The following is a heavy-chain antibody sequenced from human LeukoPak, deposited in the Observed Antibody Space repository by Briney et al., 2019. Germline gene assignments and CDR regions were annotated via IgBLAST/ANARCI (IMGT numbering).Heavy chain of an antibody. V-gene: IGHV4-30-4*01. CDR1: GGSISSGDYY. CDR2: IYYSGST. D-gene: IGHD3-9*01. J-gene: IGHJ5*02. CDR3: ARHSYDILTGSVHWFDP. Sequence: PSETLSLTCTVSGGSISSGDYYWSWIRQPPGKGLEWIGYIYYSGSTYYNPSLKSRVTISVDTSKNQFSLKLSSVTAADTAVYYCARHSYDILTGSVHWFDPWGQGTLVTVSP.